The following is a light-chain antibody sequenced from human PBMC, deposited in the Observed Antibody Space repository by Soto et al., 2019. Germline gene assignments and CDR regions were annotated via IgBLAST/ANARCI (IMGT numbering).Light chain of an antibody. CDR3: QPYTAWLLTR. V-gene: IGKV3-15*01. CDR1: QGVGRF. Sequence: GEKKKIAYSASQGVGRFLAWYPQKPGQAPRLLIYGASTRATGIPARFSCSGSGTEFTLTISCLHSEDFAVYYCQPYTAWLLTRFADGTSLEI. CDR2: GAS. J-gene: IGKJ5*01.